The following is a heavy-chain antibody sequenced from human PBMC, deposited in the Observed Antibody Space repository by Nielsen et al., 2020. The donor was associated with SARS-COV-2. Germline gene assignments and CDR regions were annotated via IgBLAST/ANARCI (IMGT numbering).Heavy chain of an antibody. CDR1: GYTFTDYY. V-gene: IGHV1-2*06. J-gene: IGHJ6*02. D-gene: IGHD3/OR15-3a*01. Sequence: ASVKVSCKASGYTFTDYYIHWVRQAPGQGLEWMGRINPYSGGTNYAQKFQGTVTMTRDASISTVYMELTSDYTAVYYCARARATIFGLVMSYGMDVWGQGTTVAVSS. CDR2: INPYSGGT. CDR3: ARARATIFGLVMSYGMDV.